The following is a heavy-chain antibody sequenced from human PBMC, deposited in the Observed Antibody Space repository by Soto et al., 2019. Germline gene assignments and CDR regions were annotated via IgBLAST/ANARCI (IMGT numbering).Heavy chain of an antibody. J-gene: IGHJ4*02. CDR2: TKNKANSYTT. CDR1: GFTCSDHY. Sequence: VQLVESGGGLVQPGGSLRLSCAASGFTCSDHYMDWVRQAPGKGLEWVGRTKNKANSYTTEYAASVKGRFTISRDDSKNSLYLQMNSLKAEDTAMYYCARVAVSGSGIRLFDYWGQGTLVTVSS. D-gene: IGHD3-10*01. CDR3: ARVAVSGSGIRLFDY. V-gene: IGHV3-72*01.